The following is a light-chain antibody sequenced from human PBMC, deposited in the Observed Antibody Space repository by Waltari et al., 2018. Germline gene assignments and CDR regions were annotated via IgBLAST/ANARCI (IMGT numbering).Light chain of an antibody. CDR3: HQCNTYST. CDR1: QGIGIW. V-gene: IGKV1-5*03. Sequence: DIQMTHSPSTLSASVVDPFTITCRASQGIGIWLAWYQQHPGRAPKLLIYKASILQTGVPSRFSGSGSGTEFTLTIANLQPDDFATYFCHQCNTYSTFGQGTKVEIK. CDR2: KAS. J-gene: IGKJ1*01.